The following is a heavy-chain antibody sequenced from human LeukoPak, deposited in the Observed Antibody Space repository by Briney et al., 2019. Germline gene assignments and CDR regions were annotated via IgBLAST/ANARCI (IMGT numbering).Heavy chain of an antibody. V-gene: IGHV4-59*01. CDR3: ARIAARYFVDY. J-gene: IGHJ4*02. CDR2: MYYSGST. CDR1: GGSISSYY. D-gene: IGHD6-6*01. Sequence: SETLSLTCTVSGGSISSYYCSWIRQPPGKGLEWIGYMYYSGSTNYNPSLKSRVTISGDTSKNQFSLKLSSVTAADTAVYYCARIAARYFVDYWGQGTLVTVSS.